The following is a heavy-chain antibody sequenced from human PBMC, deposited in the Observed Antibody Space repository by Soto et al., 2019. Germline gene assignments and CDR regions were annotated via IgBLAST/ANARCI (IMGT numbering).Heavy chain of an antibody. CDR3: ARDCSGSSCYSSGFDY. J-gene: IGHJ4*02. V-gene: IGHV3-53*01. Sequence: GWSLSLFCASSVFSVSSDYMSWVRQAPGKGLEWVAVIYSGVGTYYADSVKGRFTISRDNSKNTLYLQMNSLRAEDTALYYCARDCSGSSCYSSGFDYWGQGTLVTVSS. D-gene: IGHD2-15*01. CDR2: IYSGVGT. CDR1: VFSVSSDY.